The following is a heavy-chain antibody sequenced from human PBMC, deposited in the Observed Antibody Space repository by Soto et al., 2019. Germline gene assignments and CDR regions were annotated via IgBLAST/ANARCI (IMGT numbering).Heavy chain of an antibody. CDR2: IYYSGST. D-gene: IGHD2-2*01. J-gene: IGHJ6*03. CDR3: ASHYQLLNYYYYYMDV. Sequence: SETLSLTCTVSGGSISSGGYYWSWIRQHPGKGLEWIGYIYYSGSTYYNPSLKSRVTISVDTSKNQFSLKLSSVTAADTAVYYCASHYQLLNYYYYYMDVWGKGTTVTVSS. CDR1: GGSISSGGYY. V-gene: IGHV4-31*03.